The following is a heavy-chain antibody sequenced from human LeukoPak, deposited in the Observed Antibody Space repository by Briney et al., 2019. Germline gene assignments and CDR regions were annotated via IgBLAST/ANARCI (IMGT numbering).Heavy chain of an antibody. CDR3: ATIKVRANNYDTDGFEY. CDR2: IKQDGNEK. CDR1: GFTLSSFW. Sequence: PGGSLRLSCAASGFTLSSFWMSWVRQAPGKGLEWVANIKQDGNEKYYADSVKGRFTISRDNAKNSLYLQMNSLRAEDTAVYYCATIKVRANNYDTDGFEYWGQGILVTVSS. D-gene: IGHD3-10*01. J-gene: IGHJ4*02. V-gene: IGHV3-7*05.